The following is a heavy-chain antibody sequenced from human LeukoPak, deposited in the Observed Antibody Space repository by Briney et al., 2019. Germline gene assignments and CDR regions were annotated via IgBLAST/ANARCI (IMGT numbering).Heavy chain of an antibody. CDR2: ISNSNGNT. J-gene: IGHJ4*02. CDR3: AKATGNLGN. V-gene: IGHV3-23*01. D-gene: IGHD1-1*01. Sequence: GGSLRLSYAASGFTFSSYAMSWVRQAPGKGLEWVSDISNSNGNTYYADSVKGRFTISKDNSKSTLYLQMISLTVEDTAKYYCAKATGNLGNWGQGTLVTVSS. CDR1: GFTFSSYA.